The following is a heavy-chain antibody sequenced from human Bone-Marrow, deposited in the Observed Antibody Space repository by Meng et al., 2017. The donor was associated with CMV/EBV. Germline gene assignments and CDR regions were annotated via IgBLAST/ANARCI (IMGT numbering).Heavy chain of an antibody. CDR3: AREVKWGGSYYYFDY. CDR1: GGTCSSYA. CDR2: IIPIFGTE. D-gene: IGHD1-26*01. J-gene: IGHJ4*02. Sequence: SVKVFCKASGGTCSSYASSWVRQAPGQRLEWMGGIIPIFGTENYAQKFQGRVTITTDESTSTAYTELSSLRSEDKAVYYCAREVKWGGSYYYFDYWGQGTLVTVSS. V-gene: IGHV1-69*05.